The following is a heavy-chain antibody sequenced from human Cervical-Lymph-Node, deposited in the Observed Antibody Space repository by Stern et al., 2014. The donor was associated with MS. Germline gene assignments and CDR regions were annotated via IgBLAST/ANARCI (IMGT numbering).Heavy chain of an antibody. CDR2: ISAYKGNT. CDR3: ARGYVMDV. V-gene: IGHV1-18*01. J-gene: IGHJ6*02. Sequence: QVQLVQSGAEVKKPGASVKVSCTASGYTFTGYGISWVRQAPGQGLEWMGWISAYKGNTNYSQEFPSQVANPTRTYTRTVYMELGSLRSDDTAVYYCARGYVMDVWGQGTTVTVSS. CDR1: GYTFTGYG.